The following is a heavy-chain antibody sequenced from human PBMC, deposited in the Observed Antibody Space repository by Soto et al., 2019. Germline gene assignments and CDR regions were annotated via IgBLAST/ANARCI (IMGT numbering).Heavy chain of an antibody. CDR3: ARDLAPGVVVVAARGPFDY. D-gene: IGHD2-15*01. CDR1: GFTFSSYG. Sequence: GGSLRLSCGASGFTFSSYGMHWVRQAPGKGLEWVAVIWYDGSNKYYADSVKGRFTISRDNSKNTLYLQMNSLRAEDTAVYYCARDLAPGVVVVAARGPFDYWGQGTLVTVSS. V-gene: IGHV3-33*01. CDR2: IWYDGSNK. J-gene: IGHJ4*02.